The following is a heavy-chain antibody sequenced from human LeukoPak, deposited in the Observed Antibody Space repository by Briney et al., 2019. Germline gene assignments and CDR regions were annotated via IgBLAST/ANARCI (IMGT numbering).Heavy chain of an antibody. CDR3: ASLYGEILDY. V-gene: IGHV3-48*01. J-gene: IGHJ4*02. CDR2: ISSSSSTI. CDR1: GFTFSSYS. Sequence: GGSLRLSCAASGFTFSSYSMNWVRQAPGKGLEWVSYISSSSSTIYYADSVKGRFTISRDNAKNSLYLQMNSLRAEDTAVYYCASLYGEILDYWGQGALVTVSS. D-gene: IGHD4-17*01.